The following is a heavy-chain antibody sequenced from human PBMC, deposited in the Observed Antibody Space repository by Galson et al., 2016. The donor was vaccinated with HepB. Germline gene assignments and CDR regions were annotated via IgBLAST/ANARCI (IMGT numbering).Heavy chain of an antibody. CDR1: GFTFSDYY. J-gene: IGHJ3*02. V-gene: IGHV3-11*06. D-gene: IGHD6-13*01. CDR3: ARVREQQLLDAFDI. CDR2: ISHSSSYI. Sequence: SLRLSCAASGFTFSDYYMSWIRQAPGEGLEWISYISHSSSYIIYADSVKGRFTISRDNVKKSLYLQMNSLRPEDTAVYYCARVREQQLLDAFDIWGQGTMVTVSS.